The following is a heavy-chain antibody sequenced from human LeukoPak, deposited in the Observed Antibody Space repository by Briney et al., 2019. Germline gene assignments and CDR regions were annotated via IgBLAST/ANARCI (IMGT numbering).Heavy chain of an antibody. CDR3: AKSFRGVIVDFDY. J-gene: IGHJ4*02. D-gene: IGHD3-10*01. V-gene: IGHV3-23*01. CDR2: ISGSGGST. CDR1: GFTFSSYA. Sequence: VGCLRLSCAASGFTFSSYAMIWVRQAPGKGLEWVSTISGSGGSTANADSVKGRFTISRDNSKNTLYLQMNSLRAEDTAVYYCAKSFRGVIVDFDYWGQGSLVIVSS.